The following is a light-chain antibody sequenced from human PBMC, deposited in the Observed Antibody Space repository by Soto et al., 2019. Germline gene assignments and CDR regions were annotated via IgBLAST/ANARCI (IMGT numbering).Light chain of an antibody. CDR3: QQYNNWPRAT. V-gene: IGKV3-15*01. Sequence: MTQSPSTLPASVGDRVTITCRASQSISSNLAWYQQKPGQAPRLLMFRTSSRATGFPARFSGSGSGTEFNLTISSLQSEDFGVYYCQQYNNWPRATFGGGTKVDIK. CDR2: RTS. CDR1: QSISSN. J-gene: IGKJ4*01.